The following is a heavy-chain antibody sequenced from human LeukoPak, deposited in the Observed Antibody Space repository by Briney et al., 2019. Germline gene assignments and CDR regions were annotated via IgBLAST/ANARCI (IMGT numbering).Heavy chain of an antibody. CDR3: ARGRTYYDFWSGESSNWFDP. V-gene: IGHV3-7*01. J-gene: IGHJ5*02. D-gene: IGHD3-3*01. CDR2: IKQDGSEK. CDR1: GFTFSSYW. Sequence: PGGSLRLSCAASGFTFSSYWMSWVRQAPGKGLEWVANIKQDGSEKYYVDSVKGRFTISRDNAKNSLYLQMNSLRDEDTAVYYCARGRTYYDFWSGESSNWFDPWGQGTLVTVSS.